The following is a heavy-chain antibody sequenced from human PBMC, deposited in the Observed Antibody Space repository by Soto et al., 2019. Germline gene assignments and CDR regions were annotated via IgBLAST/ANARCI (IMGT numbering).Heavy chain of an antibody. CDR1: GFTFRNYN. CDR3: ARDIASPGGDYFDS. D-gene: IGHD2-21*01. J-gene: IGHJ4*02. V-gene: IGHV3-21*06. Sequence: EVQLVESGGGLVKAGGSLRLFCTASGFTFRNYNMNWVRQAPGKGLEWVSSISTGGAYMFYADSVKGRFTISRDNAQNSLFLQIDSPRPEDTAVYYCARDIASPGGDYFDSWGQGTLVTVSS. CDR2: ISTGGAYM.